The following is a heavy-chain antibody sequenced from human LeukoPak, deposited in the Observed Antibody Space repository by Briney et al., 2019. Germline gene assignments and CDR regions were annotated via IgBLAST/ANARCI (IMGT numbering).Heavy chain of an antibody. CDR2: INPKSGGA. D-gene: IGHD5-12*01. V-gene: IGHV1-2*02. CDR1: GFTFNAYN. Sequence: ASVKVSCKASGFTFNAYNIHWVRQAPGQGLEWMGWINPKSGGANYAQKFQGRVTMTWDTSISTVYMELSRLRSDDTAVYYCAKDRAVATIGGIDYWGQGTLVTVSS. CDR3: AKDRAVATIGGIDY. J-gene: IGHJ4*02.